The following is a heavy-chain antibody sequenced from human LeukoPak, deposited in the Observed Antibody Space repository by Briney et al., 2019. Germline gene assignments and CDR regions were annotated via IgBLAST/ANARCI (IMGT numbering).Heavy chain of an antibody. CDR3: ARADSSGYSLDENFDY. CDR2: IIPIFAIV. V-gene: IGHV1-69*04. Sequence: ASVKVSCKASGGTLSSYALNWIRQAPGQGLEWIGRIIPIFAIVNYAQNFQGRVTITADKSTNTAYMELSSLRFEDTAFYYCARADSSGYSLDENFDYWGQGTLVTVSS. J-gene: IGHJ4*02. CDR1: GGTLSSYA. D-gene: IGHD3-22*01.